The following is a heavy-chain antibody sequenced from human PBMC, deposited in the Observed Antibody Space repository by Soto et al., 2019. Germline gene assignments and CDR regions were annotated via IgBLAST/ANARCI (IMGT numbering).Heavy chain of an antibody. Sequence: GSLRLSCAASGFTFSSYAMSWVRQTPGKGLEWVSAISGTGGRTYYADSVKGRFTISRDNSKNTLYLQMNSLRAEDTAVYYCAKEGYGSGSYYSLDMDVWGQGTTVTVSS. V-gene: IGHV3-23*01. J-gene: IGHJ6*02. CDR1: GFTFSSYA. D-gene: IGHD3-10*01. CDR2: ISGTGGRT. CDR3: AKEGYGSGSYYSLDMDV.